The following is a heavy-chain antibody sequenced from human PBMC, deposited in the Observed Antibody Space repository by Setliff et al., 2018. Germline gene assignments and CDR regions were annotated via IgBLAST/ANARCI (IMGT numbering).Heavy chain of an antibody. CDR3: ANYEQRPRNLDY. V-gene: IGHV3-23*01. D-gene: IGHD6-25*01. J-gene: IGHJ4*02. CDR1: GFTFNNYF. Sequence: PGESLTISCAASGFTFNNYFMIWVRQAPGKGLEWVSSISNSGGEIHYADSVKGRFTISRDNPRSTLYLQMNSLRAEDTALYYCANYEQRPRNLDYWGQGTLVTVSS. CDR2: ISNSGGEI.